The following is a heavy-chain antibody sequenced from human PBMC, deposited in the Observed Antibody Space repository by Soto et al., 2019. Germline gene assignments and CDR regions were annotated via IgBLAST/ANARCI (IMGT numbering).Heavy chain of an antibody. CDR2: IISIFGTA. Sequence: QVQLVQSGAEVKKPGSSVKVSCKASGGTFSSYAISWVRQAPGQGLEWMGGIISIFGTANYAQKFQGRVTITADESTSTAYMELSSLRSEDTAVYFCAGQLVGVDYYYGMDVWGQGTTVTVSS. V-gene: IGHV1-69*12. CDR1: GGTFSSYA. J-gene: IGHJ6*02. D-gene: IGHD6-6*01. CDR3: AGQLVGVDYYYGMDV.